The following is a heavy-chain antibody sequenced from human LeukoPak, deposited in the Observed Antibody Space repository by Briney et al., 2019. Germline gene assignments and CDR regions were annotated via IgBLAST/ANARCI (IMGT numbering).Heavy chain of an antibody. V-gene: IGHV3-21*01. Sequence: GGSLRLSRAASGFTFSSYSMNWVRQAPGKGLEWASSISSSSSYIYYADSVKGRFTISRDNAKNPLYLQMNSLRAEDTAVYYCARAKAAAGTLDAFDIWGQGTMVTVSS. CDR1: GFTFSSYS. D-gene: IGHD6-13*01. J-gene: IGHJ3*02. CDR2: ISSSSSYI. CDR3: ARAKAAAGTLDAFDI.